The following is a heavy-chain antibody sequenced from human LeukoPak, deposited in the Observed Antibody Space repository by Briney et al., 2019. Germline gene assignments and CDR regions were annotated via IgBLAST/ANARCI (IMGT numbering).Heavy chain of an antibody. V-gene: IGHV4-61*02. CDR2: IYTSGST. D-gene: IGHD1-26*01. CDR3: AGETIVGATTGDY. Sequence: PSQTLSLTCTVSGGSISSGSYYWSWIRQPAGKGLEWIGRIYTSGSTNYNPSLKSRVTISVDTSKNQFSLKLSSVTAADTAVYYWAGETIVGATTGDYWGQGTLVTVSS. CDR1: GGSISSGSYY. J-gene: IGHJ4*02.